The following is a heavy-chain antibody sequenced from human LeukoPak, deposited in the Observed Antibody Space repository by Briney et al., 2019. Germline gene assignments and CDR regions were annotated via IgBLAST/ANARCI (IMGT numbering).Heavy chain of an antibody. V-gene: IGHV4-31*03. Sequence: SETLSLTCTVSGGSISSGGYYWSWIRQHPGKGLEWIGYIYYSGGTYYNPSLKSRVTISVDTSKNQFSLKLSSVTAADTAVYYCARSYYYDSSGYFDAFDIWGQGTMVTVSS. J-gene: IGHJ3*02. D-gene: IGHD3-22*01. CDR2: IYYSGGT. CDR1: GGSISSGGYY. CDR3: ARSYYYDSSGYFDAFDI.